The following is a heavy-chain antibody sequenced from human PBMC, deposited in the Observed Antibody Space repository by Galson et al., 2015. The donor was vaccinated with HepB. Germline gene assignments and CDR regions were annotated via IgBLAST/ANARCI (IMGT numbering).Heavy chain of an antibody. D-gene: IGHD6-13*01. J-gene: IGHJ5*02. Sequence: SVKVSCKASGGTFSSYAISWVRQAPGQGLEWMGGIIPNSGGTNNAQKFQGRVTMTRDTSISTAYMELSRLRSDDTAVYYCARAGSWYGGAGWFDPWGQGTLVTVSS. V-gene: IGHV1-2*02. CDR2: IIPNSGGT. CDR1: GGTFSSYA. CDR3: ARAGSWYGGAGWFDP.